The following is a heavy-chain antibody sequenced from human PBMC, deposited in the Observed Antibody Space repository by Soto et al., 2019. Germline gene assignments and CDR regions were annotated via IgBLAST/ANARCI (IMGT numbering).Heavy chain of an antibody. CDR1: GGSISSSSYY. CDR2: IYYSGST. D-gene: IGHD2-2*01. CDR3: ARDIVVVPAAIETI. V-gene: IGHV4-39*02. J-gene: IGHJ4*02. Sequence: SETLSLTCTVSGGSISSSSYYWGWIRQPPGKGLEWIGSIYYSGSTYYNPSLKSRVTISVDTSKNQFSLKLSSVTAADTAVYYCARDIVVVPAAIETIWGQGTLVTVSS.